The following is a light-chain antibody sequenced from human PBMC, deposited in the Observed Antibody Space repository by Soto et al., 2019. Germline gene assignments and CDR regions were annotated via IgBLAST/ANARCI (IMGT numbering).Light chain of an antibody. CDR2: QDN. J-gene: IGLJ2*01. CDR1: KLGDKY. V-gene: IGLV3-1*01. CDR3: QAWDTSAVI. Sequence: SSELTQPPPVSVSPGQTASITCSGDKLGDKYASWYQVKPGQSPVLVIYQDNKRPSGIPERFSGSNSGTTATLTISGTQAMDESDYYCQAWDTSAVIFGGGTKLTVL.